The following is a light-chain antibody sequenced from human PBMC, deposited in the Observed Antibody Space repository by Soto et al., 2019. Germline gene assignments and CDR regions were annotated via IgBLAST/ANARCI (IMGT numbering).Light chain of an antibody. CDR2: QVS. V-gene: IGKV2-24*01. J-gene: IGKJ1*01. CDR3: MQASQLRT. CDR1: QSVLYSLLHNDGKTY. Sequence: DIVMTQSPDSLAVSLGERATINCKSSQSVLYSLLHNDGKTYLGWLHQRPGQPPRLLIYQVSKRLPGVPDRFSGSGAGTHSTLNISRVEAEDVGIYFCMQASQLRTFGQGTKVDIK.